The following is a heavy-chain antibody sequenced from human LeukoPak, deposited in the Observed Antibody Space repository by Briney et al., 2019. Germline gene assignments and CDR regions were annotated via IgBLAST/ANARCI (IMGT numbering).Heavy chain of an antibody. CDR3: ARRVTVTTDFDY. J-gene: IGHJ4*02. D-gene: IGHD4-17*01. CDR1: GYTFTGYY. V-gene: IGHV1-18*04. Sequence: ASVKVSCKASGYTFTGYYMHWVRQAPGQGLEWMGWISAYNGNTNYAQKLQGRVTMTTDTSTSTAYMELRSLRSDDTAVYYCARRVTVTTDFDYWGQGTLVTVSS. CDR2: ISAYNGNT.